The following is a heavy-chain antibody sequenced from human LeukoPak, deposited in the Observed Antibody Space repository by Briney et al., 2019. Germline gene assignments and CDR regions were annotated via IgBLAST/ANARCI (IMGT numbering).Heavy chain of an antibody. D-gene: IGHD4/OR15-4a*01. V-gene: IGHV4-39*01. CDR1: GGFINSSTYY. CDR2: IYSGTT. Sequence: SETLSLTCTVSGGFINSSTYYWGWIRQPPGKGLEWIGNIYSGTTYYNPSLKSPVTISIDTSGNQFSLKLSSVSATDTAVYYCARQGGGRLWPRQDWFDPWGQGTLVTVSS. J-gene: IGHJ5*02. CDR3: ARQGGGRLWPRQDWFDP.